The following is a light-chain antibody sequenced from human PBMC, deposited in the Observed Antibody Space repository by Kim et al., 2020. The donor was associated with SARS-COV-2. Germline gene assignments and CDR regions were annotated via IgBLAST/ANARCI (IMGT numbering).Light chain of an antibody. V-gene: IGLV3-1*01. CDR3: QAWDSSTAWV. CDR1: KLGDKY. J-gene: IGLJ3*02. Sequence: SPATPAGSPCSRDKLGDKYACWYQQKAGQSPVLVIYQDNKRPSGIPERFSGSNSGNTATLTISGTQAMDEADYYCQAWDSSTAWVFGGGTQLTVL. CDR2: QDN.